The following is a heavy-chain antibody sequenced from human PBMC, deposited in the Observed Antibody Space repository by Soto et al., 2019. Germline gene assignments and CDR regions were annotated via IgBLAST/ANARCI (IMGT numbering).Heavy chain of an antibody. V-gene: IGHV3-30-3*01. J-gene: IGHJ6*02. Sequence: GGSLRLSCAASGFTFSSYAMHWVRQAPGKGLEWVAVISYDGSNKYYADSVKGRFTISRDNSKNTLYLQMNSLRAEDTAVYYRARDQGIAAAAASYYGMDVWGQGTTVTVSS. CDR1: GFTFSSYA. CDR2: ISYDGSNK. D-gene: IGHD6-13*01. CDR3: ARDQGIAAAAASYYGMDV.